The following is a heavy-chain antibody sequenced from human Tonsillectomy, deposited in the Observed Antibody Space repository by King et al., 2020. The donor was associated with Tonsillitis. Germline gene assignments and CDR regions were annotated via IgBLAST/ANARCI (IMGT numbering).Heavy chain of an antibody. J-gene: IGHJ3*02. CDR1: GFTFRYYG. Sequence: VQLVESGGGVVQPGKSLRLSCAASGFTFRYYGMHWVRQAPGKGLEWVAIISYDGSDEDYADSVKGRFTISRDNSKNTLYLQMSSLRTEDRAVYYCAKAFGVGVTKSAFDIWGQGTMVTVSS. V-gene: IGHV3-30*18. CDR3: AKAFGVGVTKSAFDI. D-gene: IGHD3-3*01. CDR2: ISYDGSDE.